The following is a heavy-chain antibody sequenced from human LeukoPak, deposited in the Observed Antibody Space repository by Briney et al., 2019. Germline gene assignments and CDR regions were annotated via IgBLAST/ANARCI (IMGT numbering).Heavy chain of an antibody. D-gene: IGHD5-18*01. V-gene: IGHV3-74*01. Sequence: GGSLRLSCAASGFTFSSYAMSWVRQAPGKGLEWVSHVSTDGSTTAYAASVQGRFTISRDNAKNTVFLQLNSLRAEDTAVYYCARSIGYGASWGQGTLVTVSS. CDR1: GFTFSSYA. CDR3: ARSIGYGAS. J-gene: IGHJ5*02. CDR2: VSTDGSTT.